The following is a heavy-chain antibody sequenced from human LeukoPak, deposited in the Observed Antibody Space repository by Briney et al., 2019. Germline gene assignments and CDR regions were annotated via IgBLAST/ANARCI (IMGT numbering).Heavy chain of an antibody. CDR3: ARGQYGSGSYPPGAFDI. Sequence: SETLSLTCTVSGGSISSYYWSWLRQPPGKGLEWLGYIYYSGSTNYNPSLKSRVTISVDTSKNQFSLKLSSVTAADTAVYYCARGQYGSGSYPPGAFDIWGQGTMVTVSS. CDR1: GGSISSYY. CDR2: IYYSGST. V-gene: IGHV4-59*01. J-gene: IGHJ3*02. D-gene: IGHD3-10*01.